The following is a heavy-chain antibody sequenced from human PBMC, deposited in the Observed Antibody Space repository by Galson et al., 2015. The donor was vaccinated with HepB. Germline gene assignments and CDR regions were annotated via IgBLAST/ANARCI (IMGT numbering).Heavy chain of an antibody. CDR3: ARQRITMIVVVDGGGCDP. J-gene: IGHJ5*02. D-gene: IGHD3-22*01. CDR1: GFTFSSYW. V-gene: IGHV3-7*03. CDR2: IKQDGSEK. Sequence: SLRLSCAASGFTFSSYWMSWVRQAPGKGLEWVANIKQDGSEKYYVDSVKGRFTISRDNAKNSLYLQMNSLRAEDTAVYYCARQRITMIVVVDGGGCDPWGPGTLVTGSA.